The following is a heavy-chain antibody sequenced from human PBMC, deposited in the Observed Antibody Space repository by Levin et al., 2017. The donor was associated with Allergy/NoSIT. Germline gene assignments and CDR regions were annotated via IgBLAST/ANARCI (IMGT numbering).Heavy chain of an antibody. CDR3: AKDLTGTTGPFDY. CDR1: GFTFSSYG. CDR2: ISYDGSNK. J-gene: IGHJ4*02. V-gene: IGHV3-30*18. Sequence: GGSLRLSCAASGFTFSSYGMHWVRQAPGKGLEWVAVISYDGSNKYYADSVKGRFTISRDNSKNTLYLQMNSLRAEDTAVYYCAKDLTGTTGPFDYWGQGTLVTVSS. D-gene: IGHD1-7*01.